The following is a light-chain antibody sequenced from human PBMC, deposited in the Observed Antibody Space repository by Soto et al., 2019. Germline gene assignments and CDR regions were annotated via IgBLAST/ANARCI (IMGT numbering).Light chain of an antibody. J-gene: IGKJ4*01. CDR1: QSVSSY. CDR2: DAS. Sequence: EMVLTQSPATLSLSPGERATLSCRASQSVSSYLAWSQQKPGQAPSLLVYDASNRSTCIPPRFSGSESVTDFTLTISSLEPEDFAVYYCQQRSSWPTLTFGGGTSVEIK. V-gene: IGKV3-11*01. CDR3: QQRSSWPTLT.